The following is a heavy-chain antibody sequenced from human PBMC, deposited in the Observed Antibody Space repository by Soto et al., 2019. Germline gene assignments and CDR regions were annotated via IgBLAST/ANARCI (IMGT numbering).Heavy chain of an antibody. J-gene: IGHJ5*02. V-gene: IGHV6-1*01. D-gene: IGHD2-2*01. CDR2: TYYRSKWYN. CDR3: ARDGIPIVVVPAAPGYWFDP. CDR1: GDSVSSNSAA. Sequence: SQTLSLTCVISGDSVSSNSAAWNWIRQSPSRGLEWLGRTYYRSKWYNDYAVSVKSRITINPDTSKNQFSLQLNSVTPEDTAVYYCARDGIPIVVVPAAPGYWFDPWGQGTLVTVSS.